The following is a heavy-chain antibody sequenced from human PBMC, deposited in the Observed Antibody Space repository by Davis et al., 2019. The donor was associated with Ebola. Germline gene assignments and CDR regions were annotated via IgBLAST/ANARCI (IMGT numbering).Heavy chain of an antibody. CDR1: GFIVSNIY. Sequence: GGSLRLSCAASGFIVSNIYMSWVRQAPGKGLEWVSTIYSGGSTNYAESVKDRLLISRDGSKNILDLQMSSLRVEDTALYYCARGYDGSRSTAMDVWGQGTTVTVSS. J-gene: IGHJ6*02. D-gene: IGHD3-10*01. CDR2: IYSGGST. CDR3: ARGYDGSRSTAMDV. V-gene: IGHV3-66*01.